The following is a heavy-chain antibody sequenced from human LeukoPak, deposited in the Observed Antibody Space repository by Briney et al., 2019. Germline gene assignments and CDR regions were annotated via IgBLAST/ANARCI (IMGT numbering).Heavy chain of an antibody. CDR2: IYYSGST. D-gene: IGHD2-2*01. J-gene: IGHJ4*02. Sequence: SETLSLTXTVSGGSISSYYWSWIRQPPGKGLEWIGYIYYSGSTNYNPSLKSRVTISVDTSKNQFSLKLSSVTAADTAVYYCARGPIFVPAAVRWGPGTMVTVSS. CDR3: ARGPIFVPAAVR. CDR1: GGSISSYY. V-gene: IGHV4-59*01.